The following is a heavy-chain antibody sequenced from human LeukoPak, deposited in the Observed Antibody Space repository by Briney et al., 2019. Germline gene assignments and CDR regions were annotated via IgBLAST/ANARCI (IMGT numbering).Heavy chain of an antibody. Sequence: ASVKVSCKASGYTFTSYDINWVRQATGQGLEWMGWMNPNSGNTGYVQKFQGRVTMTRNTSISTAYMELSSLRSEDTAMYYCARAPTSNGFDYWGQGTLVTVSS. CDR2: MNPNSGNT. D-gene: IGHD2-8*01. V-gene: IGHV1-8*01. CDR3: ARAPTSNGFDY. CDR1: GYTFTSYD. J-gene: IGHJ4*02.